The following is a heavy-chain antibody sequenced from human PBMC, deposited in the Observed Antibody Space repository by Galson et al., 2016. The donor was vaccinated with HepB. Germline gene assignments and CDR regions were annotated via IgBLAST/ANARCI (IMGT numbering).Heavy chain of an antibody. Sequence: SLRLSCAASGFTFSDYYMSWIRQAPGKGLEWISYVSSSSSTEYSDSVKGRFTISRDNAKNPLYLQMNSLRADDTAVYYCARDGRLGSSDYWGQGTLVTVSS. CDR2: VSSSSST. CDR3: ARDGRLGSSDY. D-gene: IGHD3-16*01. J-gene: IGHJ4*02. V-gene: IGHV3-11*06. CDR1: GFTFSDYY.